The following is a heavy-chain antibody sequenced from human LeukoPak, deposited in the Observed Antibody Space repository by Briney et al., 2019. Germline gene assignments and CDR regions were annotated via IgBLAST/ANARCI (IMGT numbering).Heavy chain of an antibody. CDR3: ARALWFGETFPAY. CDR1: GFSFSVYW. J-gene: IGHJ4*02. CDR2: IKTDGSIT. V-gene: IGHV3-74*01. Sequence: PGGSLRLSCAASGFSFSVYWMHWVRQAPGKGPVWVSRIKTDGSITDYADSVKGRFTISRDNAKNTLYLQMNSLRAEDTAVYYCARALWFGETFPAYWGQGTLVTVSS. D-gene: IGHD3-10*01.